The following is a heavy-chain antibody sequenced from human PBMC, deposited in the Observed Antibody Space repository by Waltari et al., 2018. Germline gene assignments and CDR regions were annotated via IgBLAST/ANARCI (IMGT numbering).Heavy chain of an antibody. J-gene: IGHJ4*02. CDR1: GYTFTGYY. D-gene: IGHD1-26*01. V-gene: IGHV1-2*06. Sequence: QVQLVQSGAEVKKPGASVKVSCKASGYTFTGYYMHWLRQAPGQGLEWMGRINPNSGGTNYAQKFQGRVTMTRDTSISTAYMELSRLRSDDTAVYYCARVLGSGSYEFDYWGQGTLVTVSS. CDR3: ARVLGSGSYEFDY. CDR2: INPNSGGT.